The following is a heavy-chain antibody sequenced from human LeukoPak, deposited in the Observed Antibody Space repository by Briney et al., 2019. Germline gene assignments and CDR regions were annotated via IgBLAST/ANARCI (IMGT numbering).Heavy chain of an antibody. CDR3: ARDAYATVGAFDI. CDR1: GFTFSSYW. J-gene: IGHJ3*02. D-gene: IGHD4-23*01. Sequence: GGSLRLSCAASGFTFSSYWMSWVRQAPGKGLEWVANIKQVGSEKYYVDSVKGRFTISRDNAKNSLYLQMNSLRAEDTAVYYCARDAYATVGAFDIWGQGTMVTVSS. CDR2: IKQVGSEK. V-gene: IGHV3-7*01.